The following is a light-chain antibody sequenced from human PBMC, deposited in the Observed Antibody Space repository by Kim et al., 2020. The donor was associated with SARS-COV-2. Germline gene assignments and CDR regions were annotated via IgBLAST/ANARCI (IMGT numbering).Light chain of an antibody. CDR1: QSISNS. Sequence: DIVMTQSPATLSVSPGERATLSCRASQSISNSFSSCQQQPPHAPRRLVYGAASSATGIPPDISGGGSGAAFTPTTSSIQAEDVAVYYCQHHCGRPPWTFGQGTRVEIK. CDR3: QHHCGRPPWT. CDR2: GAA. V-gene: IGKV3-15*01. J-gene: IGKJ1*01.